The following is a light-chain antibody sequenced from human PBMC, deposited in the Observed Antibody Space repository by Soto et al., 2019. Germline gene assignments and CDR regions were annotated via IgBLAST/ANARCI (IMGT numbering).Light chain of an antibody. Sequence: ENLLTQSPATLSLSPGERATLSCRTSQSVGTSLAWYQQKPGQPPRLLIYETSNRATGIPVRFSGSGSGTDFTLTISSLEPEDFAIYYCQQRNNWPPVYTFGQGTKLEIK. CDR3: QQRNNWPPVYT. CDR1: QSVGTS. V-gene: IGKV3-11*01. J-gene: IGKJ2*01. CDR2: ETS.